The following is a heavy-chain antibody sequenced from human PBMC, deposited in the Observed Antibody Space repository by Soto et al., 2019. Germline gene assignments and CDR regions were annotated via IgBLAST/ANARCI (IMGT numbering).Heavy chain of an antibody. D-gene: IGHD3-9*01. CDR3: ARQGGAYYDILTGPNWFDP. V-gene: IGHV5-51*01. J-gene: IGHJ5*02. Sequence: GESLKISCKSSGSSLTHYWIAWVRQMPGKGLEWMGIIYPGDSDTRYSPSFQGQVTISADKSISTAYLQWSSLKASDTAMYYCARQGGAYYDILTGPNWFDPWGQGTLVTSPQ. CDR2: IYPGDSDT. CDR1: GSSLTHYW.